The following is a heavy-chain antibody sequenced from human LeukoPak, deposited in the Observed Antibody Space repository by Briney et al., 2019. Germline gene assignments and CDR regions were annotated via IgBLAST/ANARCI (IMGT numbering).Heavy chain of an antibody. Sequence: SETLSLTCAVYGGSFSGYYWSWIRQPPGKGLEWIGEINHSGSTNYNPSLKSRVTISVDTSKNQFSLKLSSVTAADTAVYYCARLRYYYGSGSYRTFDYWGQGTLVTVSS. CDR1: GGSFSGYY. J-gene: IGHJ4*02. D-gene: IGHD3-10*01. V-gene: IGHV4-34*01. CDR3: ARLRYYYGSGSYRTFDY. CDR2: INHSGST.